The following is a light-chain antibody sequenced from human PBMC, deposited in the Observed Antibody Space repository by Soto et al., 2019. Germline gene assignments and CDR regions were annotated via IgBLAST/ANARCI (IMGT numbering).Light chain of an antibody. CDR1: QSVSRSY. CDR2: GAS. J-gene: IGKJ3*01. Sequence: EIVLTQSPGTLSLSPGERATLSCRASQSVSRSYLVWYQQKPGQAPRLLIYGASIRATGIPDRFSGSGSGKDFTLTISRLEPEDFAMYYCQQYGSSPTFGPGTKVDVK. V-gene: IGKV3-20*01. CDR3: QQYGSSPT.